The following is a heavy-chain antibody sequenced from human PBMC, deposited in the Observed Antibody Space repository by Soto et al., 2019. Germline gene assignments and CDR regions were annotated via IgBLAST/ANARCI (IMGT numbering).Heavy chain of an antibody. CDR3: ASTQVWKTTWFES. Sequence: QVQLEESGPGLVKPSETLSLTCTVSGGSITRYYWSWIRQPPGKGLEWIGYIYYSGSTNYNPSLKSRVTISVDTSKTQFSLQLSSVTAADTAVYYCASTQVWKTTWFESWGQGTLVTVSS. CDR2: IYYSGST. D-gene: IGHD4-17*01. CDR1: GGSITRYY. J-gene: IGHJ5*01. V-gene: IGHV4-59*08.